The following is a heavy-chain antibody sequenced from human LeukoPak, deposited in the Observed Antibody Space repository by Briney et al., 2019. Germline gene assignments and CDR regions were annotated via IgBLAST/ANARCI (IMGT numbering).Heavy chain of an antibody. CDR1: GFTFSSYG. V-gene: IGHV3-30*18. D-gene: IGHD3-10*01. CDR3: AKEYYYGSGSYIPDY. J-gene: IGHJ4*02. Sequence: GGSLRLSCAASGFTFSSYGMHWVRQAPGKGLEWVAVISYDGSNKYYADSVKGRFTISRDNSKNTLYLQMNSLRAEDTAVYYCAKEYYYGSGSYIPDYWGQGALVTVSS. CDR2: ISYDGSNK.